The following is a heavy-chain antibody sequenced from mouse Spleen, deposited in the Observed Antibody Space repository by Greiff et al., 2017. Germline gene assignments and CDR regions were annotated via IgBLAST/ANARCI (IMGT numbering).Heavy chain of an antibody. CDR3: ARPPSTMVTPWFAY. Sequence: EVMLVESGGGLVKPGGSLKLSCAASGFTFSSYTMSWVRQTPAKRLEWVATISSGGGNTYYPDSVKGRFTISRDNARNTLYLQMSSLRSEDTAMYYCARPPSTMVTPWFAYWGQGTLVTVSA. V-gene: IGHV5-9*01. CDR2: ISSGGGNT. J-gene: IGHJ3*01. D-gene: IGHD2-1*01. CDR1: GFTFSSYT.